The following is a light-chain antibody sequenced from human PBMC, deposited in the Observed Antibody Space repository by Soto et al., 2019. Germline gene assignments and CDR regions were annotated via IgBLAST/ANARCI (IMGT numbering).Light chain of an antibody. V-gene: IGKV1-27*01. Sequence: DIQMTQSPSSLSASVGDRVTITCRASQGISNYLAWYQQKPGKVPKLLIYAASTLQSGVPSRFSGSGSGTDFTRTISSLQPEDVAAYDWQKYNSAPFTFGPGTKVYI. J-gene: IGKJ3*01. CDR2: AAS. CDR3: QKYNSAPFT. CDR1: QGISNY.